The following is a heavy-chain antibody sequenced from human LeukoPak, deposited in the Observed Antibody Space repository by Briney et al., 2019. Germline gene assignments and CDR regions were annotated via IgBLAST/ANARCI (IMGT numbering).Heavy chain of an antibody. CDR2: ISGSGGST. CDR3: AKSTNYDFWSGRTEFDY. V-gene: IGHV3-23*01. Sequence: PGRSLRLSCAASGFTFSSYAMSWVRQAPGKGLEWVSAISGSGGSTYYADSVKGRFTISRDNSKNTLYLQMNSLRAEDTAVYYCAKSTNYDFWSGRTEFDYWGQGTLVTVSS. D-gene: IGHD3-3*01. CDR1: GFTFSSYA. J-gene: IGHJ4*02.